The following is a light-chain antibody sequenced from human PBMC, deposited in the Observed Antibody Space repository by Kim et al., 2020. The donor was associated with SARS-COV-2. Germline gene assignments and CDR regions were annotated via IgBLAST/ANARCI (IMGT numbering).Light chain of an antibody. CDR1: SSDIGDYNY. CDR3: SSYTSSSTPYV. V-gene: IGLV2-14*03. J-gene: IGLJ1*01. CDR2: DVS. Sequence: QSALTQPASVSGSPGQSITISCTGTSSDIGDYNYVSWYQQHPGNAPKLMIYDVSNRPSGVSNRFSGSKSGNTASLTISGLQAEDEANYYCSSYTSSSTPYVFGTGTKVTVL.